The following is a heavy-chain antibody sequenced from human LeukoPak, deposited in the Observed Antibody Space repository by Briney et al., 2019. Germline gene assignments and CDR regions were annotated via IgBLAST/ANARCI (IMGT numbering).Heavy chain of an antibody. CDR2: ISSSSSYI. Sequence: PGGSLRLSCAASGFTFSSYSMNWVRQAPGKGLEWVSSISSSSSYIYYTDSMKGRFTISRDNAKNSLYLQMNSLRAEDTAVYYCARFYESSGYYFFNAFDIWGQGTTVTVSS. D-gene: IGHD3-22*01. CDR3: ARFYESSGYYFFNAFDI. J-gene: IGHJ3*02. CDR1: GFTFSSYS. V-gene: IGHV3-21*01.